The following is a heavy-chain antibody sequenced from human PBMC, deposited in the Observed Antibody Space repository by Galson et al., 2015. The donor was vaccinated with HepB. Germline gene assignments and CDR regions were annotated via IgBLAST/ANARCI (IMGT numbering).Heavy chain of an antibody. CDR3: AKDNLGYSSVGYFDY. J-gene: IGHJ4*02. D-gene: IGHD6-19*01. CDR2: ISGSGGST. CDR1: GFTFSSYA. V-gene: IGHV3-23*01. Sequence: SLRLSCAASGFTFSSYAMSWVRQAPGKGLEWVSAISGSGGSTYYADSVKGRFTISRDNSKNTLYLQMNSLRAEDTAVYYCAKDNLGYSSVGYFDYWGQGTLVTVSS.